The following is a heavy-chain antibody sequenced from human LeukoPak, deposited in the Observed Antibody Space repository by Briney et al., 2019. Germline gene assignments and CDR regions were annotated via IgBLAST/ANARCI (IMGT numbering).Heavy chain of an antibody. CDR2: IYGGGST. D-gene: IGHD2-15*01. CDR1: GFTVSSNY. Sequence: GGSLRLSCAASGFTVSSNYMNWVRQAPGKGLEWVSVIYGGGSTYYSDSVKGRLTISRDTSKNTLYLHMNSLRAEDTAVYYCARAALQEAFDIWGQGTMVTVSS. V-gene: IGHV3-53*01. J-gene: IGHJ3*02. CDR3: ARAALQEAFDI.